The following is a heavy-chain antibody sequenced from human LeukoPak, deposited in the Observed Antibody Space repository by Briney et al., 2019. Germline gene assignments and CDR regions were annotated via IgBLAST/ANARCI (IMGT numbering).Heavy chain of an antibody. J-gene: IGHJ6*02. Sequence: ASVKVSCKVSGYTLTELSMHWVRQAPGKGLEWMGGFDPEDGETIYAQKFQGRVTMTEDTSTDTAYMELSSLRSEDTAVYYCATGFTYDILTGPFYYYYGMDVWGQGTTVTVSS. V-gene: IGHV1-24*01. CDR3: ATGFTYDILTGPFYYYYGMDV. CDR2: FDPEDGET. CDR1: GYTLTELS. D-gene: IGHD3-9*01.